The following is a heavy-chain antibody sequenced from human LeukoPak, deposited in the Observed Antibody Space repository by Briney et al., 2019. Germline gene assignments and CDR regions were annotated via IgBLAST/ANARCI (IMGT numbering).Heavy chain of an antibody. D-gene: IGHD4-17*01. CDR3: ARLFYGDYGMGAFDI. CDR1: GGSISSYY. Sequence: SETLSLTCTVSGGSISSYYWSWIRQPPGKGLEWIGYIYYSGSTIYNPSLKSRVTISVDTSKNQFSLKLSSVTAADTAVYYCARLFYGDYGMGAFDIWGQGTMVTVSS. CDR2: IYYSGST. J-gene: IGHJ3*02. V-gene: IGHV4-59*01.